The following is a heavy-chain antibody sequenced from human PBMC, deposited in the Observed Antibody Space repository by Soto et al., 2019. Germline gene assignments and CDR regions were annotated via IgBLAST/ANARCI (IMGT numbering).Heavy chain of an antibody. D-gene: IGHD3-3*01. CDR3: ARGDYDFWSGYFRARYYGMDV. CDR1: GSTFSSYW. Sequence: GGSLRLSCAASGSTFSSYWMHWVRQAPGKGLVWVSRINSDGSSTSYADSVKGRFTISRDNAKNTLYLQMNSLRAEDTAVYYCARGDYDFWSGYFRARYYGMDVWGQGTTVTVSS. CDR2: INSDGSST. V-gene: IGHV3-74*01. J-gene: IGHJ6*02.